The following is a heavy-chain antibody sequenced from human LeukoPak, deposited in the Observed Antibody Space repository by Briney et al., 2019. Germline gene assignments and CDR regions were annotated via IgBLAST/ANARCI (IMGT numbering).Heavy chain of an antibody. Sequence: SVKVSCKASGGTFSSYAISWVRQAPGQGLEWMGGIIPIFGTANYAQKFQGRVTITTDESTSTAYMELSSLRSDDTAIYYCARDQSLIGSGLGATPVGYWGQGTLVTVSS. CDR2: IIPIFGTA. CDR1: GGTFSSYA. V-gene: IGHV1-69*05. J-gene: IGHJ4*02. CDR3: ARDQSLIGSGLGATPVGY. D-gene: IGHD1-26*01.